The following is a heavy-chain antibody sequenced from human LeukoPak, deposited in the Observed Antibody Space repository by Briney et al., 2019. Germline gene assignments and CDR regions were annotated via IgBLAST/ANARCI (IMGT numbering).Heavy chain of an antibody. CDR2: ISSSSSYI. J-gene: IGHJ6*02. Sequence: GGSLRLSCAASGFTFSSYSMNWVRQAPGKGLEWVSSISSSSSYIYYADSVKGRFTISRDNAKNSLYLQMNSLRAEDTAVYYCARDLMWLRFHDYYGMDVWGQGTTVTVSS. V-gene: IGHV3-21*01. CDR3: ARDLMWLRFHDYYGMDV. CDR1: GFTFSSYS. D-gene: IGHD5-12*01.